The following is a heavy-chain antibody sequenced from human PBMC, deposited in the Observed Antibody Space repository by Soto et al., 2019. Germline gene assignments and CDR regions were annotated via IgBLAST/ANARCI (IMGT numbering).Heavy chain of an antibody. D-gene: IGHD6-19*01. Sequence: QLQLQESGPGLVKPSETLSLTCTVSGGSISGSSYYWGWIRQPPGKGLEWIGAIYYTGSTYYKPSLKRRVTISVDTSKNQFALKLNSVSAADTAVYYCASGGEGSIAVAGWGQGTLVTVSS. CDR2: IYYTGST. V-gene: IGHV4-39*01. CDR1: GGSISGSSYY. J-gene: IGHJ4*02. CDR3: ASGGEGSIAVAG.